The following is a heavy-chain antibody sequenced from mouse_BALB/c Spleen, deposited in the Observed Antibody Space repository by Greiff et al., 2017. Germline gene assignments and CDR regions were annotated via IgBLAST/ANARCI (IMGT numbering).Heavy chain of an antibody. CDR3: ALRQDYAMDY. V-gene: IGHV3-6*02. Sequence: EVQLQESGPSLVKPSQTLSLTCSVTGYSITSGYYWNWIRQFPGNKLEWMGYISYDGSNNYNPSLKNRISITRDTSKNQFFLKLNSVTTEDTATYYCALRQDYAMDYWGQGTSVTVSS. CDR2: ISYDGSN. J-gene: IGHJ4*01. D-gene: IGHD2-12*01. CDR1: GYSITSGYY.